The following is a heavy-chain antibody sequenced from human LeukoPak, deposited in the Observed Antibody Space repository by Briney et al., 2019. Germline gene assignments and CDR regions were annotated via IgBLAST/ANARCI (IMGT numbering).Heavy chain of an antibody. CDR3: VARDGGYGDY. D-gene: IGHD5-24*01. Sequence: GGSLRLSCAASGFTFSSYWMSWVRQAPGKGLEWVATIKQDGSEKYYVGSMKGRFTISRDNAKNSLYLQMNNLRAEDTAVYYCVARDGGYGDYWGQGTLVTVSS. V-gene: IGHV3-7*03. J-gene: IGHJ4*02. CDR2: IKQDGSEK. CDR1: GFTFSSYW.